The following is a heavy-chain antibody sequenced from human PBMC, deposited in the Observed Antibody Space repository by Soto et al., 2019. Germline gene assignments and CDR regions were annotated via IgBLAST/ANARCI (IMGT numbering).Heavy chain of an antibody. Sequence: LSLTCPVCGGSISSCGYYWSLLRQHPGKGMEWIGYIYHSGDTYYNPSLKSRVTISVDTSKNQFSLKLSSVTAADTAVYYWARTTYYYVSRFETWGQGTLVTVAS. D-gene: IGHD3-10*01. CDR3: ARTTYYYVSRFET. CDR2: IYHSGDT. V-gene: IGHV4-31*03. J-gene: IGHJ4*02. CDR1: GGSISSCGYY.